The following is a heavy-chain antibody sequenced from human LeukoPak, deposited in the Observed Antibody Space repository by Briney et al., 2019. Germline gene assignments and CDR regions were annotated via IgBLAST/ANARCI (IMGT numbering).Heavy chain of an antibody. CDR2: ISWNSGSI. Sequence: GRSLRLSCAASGFTFDDYAMHWVRQAPGKGLEWVSGISWNSGSIGYADSVRGRFTISRDNAKNSLYLQMNSLRAEDMALYYCAKAAGGYYDSSGYYFFDYWGQGTLVTVSS. V-gene: IGHV3-9*03. CDR1: GFTFDDYA. CDR3: AKAAGGYYDSSGYYFFDY. D-gene: IGHD3-22*01. J-gene: IGHJ4*02.